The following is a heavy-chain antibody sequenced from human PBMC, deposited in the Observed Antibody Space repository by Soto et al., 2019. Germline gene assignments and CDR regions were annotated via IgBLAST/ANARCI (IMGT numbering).Heavy chain of an antibody. CDR1: GGTTSSGGYH. J-gene: IGHJ4*02. D-gene: IGHD4-4*01. Sequence: SETLSLTCTVSGGTTSSGGYHWSWIRQHPGKGLEWIGYISYSGGTYSNPSLKSRVTLSVDTSNNHFSLKLTSVTAADTAVYYCARTPPYSSYLDSWGQGVLVTVPQ. V-gene: IGHV4-31*03. CDR2: ISYSGGT. CDR3: ARTPPYSSYLDS.